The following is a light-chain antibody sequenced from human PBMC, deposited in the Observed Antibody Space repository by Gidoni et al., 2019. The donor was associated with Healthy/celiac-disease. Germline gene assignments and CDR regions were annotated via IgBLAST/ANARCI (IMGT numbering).Light chain of an antibody. CDR3: QQYYSTPPT. J-gene: IGKJ2*01. V-gene: IGKV4-1*01. CDR1: QSVLYSSNNKNY. CDR2: WAS. Sequence: DIVMTQSPDSLAVSPGERATINCKSRQSVLYSSNNKNYLAWYQQKPGQPPKLLIYWASTRESGVPDRFSGSGSETEFTLTISSLQAEDVAVYYCQQYYSTPPTFGQGTKLEIK.